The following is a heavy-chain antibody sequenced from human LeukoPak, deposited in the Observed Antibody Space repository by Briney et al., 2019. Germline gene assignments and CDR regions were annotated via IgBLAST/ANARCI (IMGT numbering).Heavy chain of an antibody. Sequence: ASVKVSCKASGYTFTSYGISWVRQAPRQGLEWMGWISAYNGNTNYAQKLQGRVTMTTDTSTSTAYMELRSLRSDDTAVYYCARVRYCSSTSCYAFDIWGQGTMVTVSS. CDR2: ISAYNGNT. J-gene: IGHJ3*02. V-gene: IGHV1-18*01. CDR1: GYTFTSYG. D-gene: IGHD2-2*01. CDR3: ARVRYCSSTSCYAFDI.